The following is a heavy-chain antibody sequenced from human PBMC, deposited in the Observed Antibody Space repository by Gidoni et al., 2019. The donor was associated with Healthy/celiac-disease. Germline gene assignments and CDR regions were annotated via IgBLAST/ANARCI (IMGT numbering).Heavy chain of an antibody. CDR2: IYYSGST. CDR3: ARARAPTGGGVWAAAWWFDP. Sequence: QVQLQESGPGLVKPSQTLSLTCTVSGGSISSGDSYWSWIRQPPGKGLEWIGYIYYSGSTYYNPSLKSRVTISVDTSKNQFSLKLSSVTAADTAVYYCARARAPTGGGVWAAAWWFDPWGQGTLVTVSS. D-gene: IGHD2-8*01. V-gene: IGHV4-30-4*01. J-gene: IGHJ5*02. CDR1: GGSISSGDSY.